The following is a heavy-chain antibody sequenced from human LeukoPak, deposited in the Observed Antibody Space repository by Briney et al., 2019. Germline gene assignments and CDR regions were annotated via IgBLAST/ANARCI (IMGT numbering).Heavy chain of an antibody. CDR2: VNPDGSAK. CDR3: ATYTHWVAGDV. V-gene: IGHV3-7*01. Sequence: GGTLRLSCAASGLTFSDSWMSWVRQAPGKGLGWVANVNPDGSAKDYVDSVKGRFTISRDNAGNSLFLQMSSLRAEDTAVYYCATYTHWVAGDVWGQGTTVTVSS. CDR1: GLTFSDSW. D-gene: IGHD3-16*01. J-gene: IGHJ6*02.